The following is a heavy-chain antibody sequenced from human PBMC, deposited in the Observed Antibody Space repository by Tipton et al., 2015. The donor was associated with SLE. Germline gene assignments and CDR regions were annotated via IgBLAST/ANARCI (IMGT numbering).Heavy chain of an antibody. V-gene: IGHV4-61*02. Sequence: LRLSCTVSGGSISSGNYYWSWIRQPAGKGLEWIGRIYTSGNTDYNPSLKSRVTISVDMSKSEFSLRLSSVTAADTAVYYCATRGPYHYFDYWGQGTLVTVSS. D-gene: IGHD2-15*01. CDR3: ATRGPYHYFDY. J-gene: IGHJ4*02. CDR2: IYTSGNT. CDR1: GGSISSGNYY.